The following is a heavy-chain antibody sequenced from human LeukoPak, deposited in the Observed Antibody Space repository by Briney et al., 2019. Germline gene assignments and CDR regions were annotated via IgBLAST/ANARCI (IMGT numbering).Heavy chain of an antibody. V-gene: IGHV1-24*01. J-gene: IGHJ4*02. CDR3: ATELPRGLLSY. CDR2: FDFEDGET. Sequence: GASVKVSCKVSGYTLTELSMHWVRQAPGKGLEWMGGFDFEDGETTYAQKFQGRVTMTEDTPTDTAYMDLRSLRPEDTAVYYCATELPRGLLSYWGQGTLVTVSS. D-gene: IGHD1-26*01. CDR1: GYTLTELS.